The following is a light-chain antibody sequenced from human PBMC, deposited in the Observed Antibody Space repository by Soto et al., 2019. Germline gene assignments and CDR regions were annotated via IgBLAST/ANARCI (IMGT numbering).Light chain of an antibody. CDR2: DVS. CDR3: CSYTSSSTYV. J-gene: IGLJ1*01. CDR1: SSDVGGYNY. V-gene: IGLV2-14*01. Sequence: QSVLTQPASVSGSPGQSITISCTGTSSDVGGYNYVSWYQQHPGKAPKLVIFDVSNRPSGVSNRFSGSKSGNTASLTISGLQSEDEADYYCCSYTSSSTYVVGSGTKLTVL.